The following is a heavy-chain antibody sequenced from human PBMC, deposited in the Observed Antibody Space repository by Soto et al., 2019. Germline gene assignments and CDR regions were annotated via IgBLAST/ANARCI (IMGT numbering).Heavy chain of an antibody. V-gene: IGHV1-2*02. CDR3: ARRMIWFGTEYRGYGMDV. J-gene: IGHJ6*02. CDR2: INPNSGGT. CDR1: GYTFTGYY. Sequence: GASVKVSCKASGYTFTGYYMHWVRQAPGQGLEWMGWINPNSGGTNYAQKFQGRVTMTRDTSISTAYMELSRLRSDDTAVYYCARRMIWFGTEYRGYGMDVWGQGTTVTSP. D-gene: IGHD3-10*01.